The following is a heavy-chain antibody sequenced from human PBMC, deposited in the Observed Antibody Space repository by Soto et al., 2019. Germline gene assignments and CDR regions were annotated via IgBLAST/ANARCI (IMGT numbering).Heavy chain of an antibody. D-gene: IGHD3-22*01. CDR3: SRVGPTYFEDRSGDYDAY. V-gene: IGHV1-46*02. Sequence: QVQLVQSGAEVKKPGASVKISCKASGYTFNNYYMHWVRQAPGQGLEWMGLMNPSDDGTSYAQKFQGRVFMSKDTSTSTVYMELSRLRPDDTAVYYCSRVGPTYFEDRSGDYDAYWGQGTLVTVSS. CDR1: GYTFNNYY. CDR2: MNPSDDGT. J-gene: IGHJ1*01.